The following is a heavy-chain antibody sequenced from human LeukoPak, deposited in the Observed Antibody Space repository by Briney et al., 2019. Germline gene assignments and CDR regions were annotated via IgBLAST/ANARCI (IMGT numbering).Heavy chain of an antibody. Sequence: ASVKVSCKASGYTFTSSYVHWVRQTPGQGLEWMGLINPNDGSTSYTEEFQGRVATTRDTSTSTIYMELSSLRSEDTAVYYCAKAVGDDYGYRYYFDYLGQGTLVTVSS. V-gene: IGHV1-46*01. J-gene: IGHJ4*02. CDR2: INPNDGST. CDR3: AKAVGDDYGYRYYFDY. D-gene: IGHD3-10*01. CDR1: GYTFTSSY.